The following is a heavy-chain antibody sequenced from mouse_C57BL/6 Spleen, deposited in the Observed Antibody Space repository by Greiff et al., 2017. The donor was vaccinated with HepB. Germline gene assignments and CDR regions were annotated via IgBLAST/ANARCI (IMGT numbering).Heavy chain of an antibody. V-gene: IGHV1-18*01. J-gene: IGHJ4*01. CDR1: GYTFTDYN. CDR3: ARGFYYYGSSYDYYAMDY. D-gene: IGHD1-1*01. Sequence: EVQLQQSGPEPVKPGASVKIPCKASGYTFTDYNMDWVKQSHGKSLEWIGDINPNNGGTIYNQKFKGKATLTVDKSSSTAYMELRSLTSEDTAVYCCARGFYYYGSSYDYYAMDYWGQGTSVTVSS. CDR2: INPNNGGT.